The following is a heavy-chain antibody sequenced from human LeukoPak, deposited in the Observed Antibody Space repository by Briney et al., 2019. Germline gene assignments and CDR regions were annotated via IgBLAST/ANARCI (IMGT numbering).Heavy chain of an antibody. CDR1: GYTFTSYY. V-gene: IGHV1-46*01. Sequence: RASVKVSCTASGYTFTSYYMHWVRQAPGQGLEWMGIINPSGGSTSYAQKFQGRVTMTRDTSTGTVYMELSSLRSEDTAVYYCAREAWPHYYYYYGMDVWGQGTTVTVSS. CDR2: INPSGGST. CDR3: AREAWPHYYYYYGMDV. J-gene: IGHJ6*02.